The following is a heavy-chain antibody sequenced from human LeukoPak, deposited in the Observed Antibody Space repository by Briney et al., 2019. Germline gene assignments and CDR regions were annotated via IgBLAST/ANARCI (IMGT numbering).Heavy chain of an antibody. CDR3: ARDYGDAFDV. CDR1: GFTFNNYW. D-gene: IGHD4-17*01. CDR2: INQDGSEK. Sequence: GGSLRLSCAASGFTFNNYWMTWVRQAPGKGLEWVANINQDGSEKYYVDSVKGRFTISRDNAKNSLYLQMNSLRAEDTAVYYCARDYGDAFDVWGQGTMVTVSS. V-gene: IGHV3-7*01. J-gene: IGHJ3*01.